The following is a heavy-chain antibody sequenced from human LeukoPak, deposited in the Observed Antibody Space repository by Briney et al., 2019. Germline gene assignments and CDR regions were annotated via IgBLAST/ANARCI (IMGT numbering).Heavy chain of an antibody. CDR1: GGTFSSYA. J-gene: IGHJ4*02. D-gene: IGHD3-16*02. V-gene: IGHV1-69*05. CDR2: IIPIFGTA. CDR3: ARDLRSGELSFAFDY. Sequence: SVKVSCKASGGTFSSYAISWVRQAPGQGLEWMGRIIPIFGTANYAQKFQGRVTITTDESTSTAYMELSSLRSEDTAVYYCARDLRSGELSFAFDYWGQGTLVTVSS.